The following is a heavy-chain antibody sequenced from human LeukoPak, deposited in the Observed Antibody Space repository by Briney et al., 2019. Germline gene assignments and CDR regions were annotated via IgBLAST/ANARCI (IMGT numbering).Heavy chain of an antibody. V-gene: IGHV5-51*01. CDR2: IYPGDSDT. CDR3: ARLSGFLEMATIHHFDY. CDR1: GYSFTSYW. D-gene: IGHD5-24*01. J-gene: IGHJ4*02. Sequence: GESLKVSRKGSGYSFTSYWIGWVRQMPGKGLEWMGIIYPGDSDTRYSPSFQGQVTISADKSISTAYLQWSSLKASDTAMYYCARLSGFLEMATIHHFDYWGQGTFVTVSS.